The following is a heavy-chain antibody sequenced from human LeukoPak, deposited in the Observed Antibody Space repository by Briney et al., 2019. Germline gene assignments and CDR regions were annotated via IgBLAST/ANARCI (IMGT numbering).Heavy chain of an antibody. D-gene: IGHD2-2*01. CDR1: GDSISSSRYY. V-gene: IGHV4-39*01. CDR2: VYYSGST. J-gene: IGHJ4*02. CDR3: ARHSNGGCTSTRCHIDY. Sequence: SETLPLTCTVSGDSISSSRYYWGWIRQPPGKGLEWLGTVYYSGSTYFNPSLESRVTVSVDTSKNQFSLKLSSVTAADTAVYYCARHSNGGCTSTRCHIDYWGQGTLVTVSS.